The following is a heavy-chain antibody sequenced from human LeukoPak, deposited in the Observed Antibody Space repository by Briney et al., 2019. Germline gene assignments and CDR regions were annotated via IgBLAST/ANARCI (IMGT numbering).Heavy chain of an antibody. Sequence: PGGSLRLSCAAPGFTFSDSWMSWVRQAPGKGLEWVANMNQDGSAKGYVDSVKGRFTISRHNSKNTLYLQMNSLRAEDTAVYYCVRDRGYCSGGSCYDYGMDVWGQGTTVTVSS. D-gene: IGHD2-15*01. J-gene: IGHJ6*02. CDR1: GFTFSDSW. CDR3: VRDRGYCSGGSCYDYGMDV. CDR2: MNQDGSAK. V-gene: IGHV3-7*03.